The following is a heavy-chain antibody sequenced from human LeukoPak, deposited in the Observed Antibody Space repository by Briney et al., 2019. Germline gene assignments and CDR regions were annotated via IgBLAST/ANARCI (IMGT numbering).Heavy chain of an antibody. CDR1: GFTFSSYW. CDR3: ARDRGYSYGHYFDY. V-gene: IGHV3-7*01. CDR2: IKQDGSEK. D-gene: IGHD5-18*01. Sequence: PGGSLRLSCAASGFTFSSYWMSWVRQAPGKGLEWVANIKQDGSEKYYMDSVKGRFTISRDNSKNTLYLQMNSLRAEDTAVYYCARDRGYSYGHYFDYWGQGTLVTVSS. J-gene: IGHJ4*02.